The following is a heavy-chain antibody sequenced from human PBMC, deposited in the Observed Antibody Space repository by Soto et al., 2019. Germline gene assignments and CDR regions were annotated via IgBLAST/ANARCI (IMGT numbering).Heavy chain of an antibody. CDR1: GFTFSSYA. Sequence: LRLSCAASGFTFSSYAMHWVRQAPGKGLEWVAVISYDGSNKYYADSVKGRFTISRDNSKNTLYLQMNSLRAEDTAVYYCARDRYDSSGFDYWGQGTLVTVSS. D-gene: IGHD3-22*01. V-gene: IGHV3-30-3*01. CDR2: ISYDGSNK. CDR3: ARDRYDSSGFDY. J-gene: IGHJ4*02.